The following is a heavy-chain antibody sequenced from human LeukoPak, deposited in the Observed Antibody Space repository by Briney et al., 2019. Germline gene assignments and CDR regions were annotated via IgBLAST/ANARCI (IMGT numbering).Heavy chain of an antibody. J-gene: IGHJ4*02. Sequence: PSETLSLTCTVSGGSISSYYWSWIRQPAGKGLEWIGRIYTSGSTNYNPSLKSRVTMSVGTSKNQFSLKLSSVTAADTAVYCCARVGTDFWSGYTPYFDYWGQGTLVTVSS. CDR3: ARVGTDFWSGYTPYFDY. CDR1: GGSISSYY. D-gene: IGHD3-3*01. V-gene: IGHV4-4*07. CDR2: IYTSGST.